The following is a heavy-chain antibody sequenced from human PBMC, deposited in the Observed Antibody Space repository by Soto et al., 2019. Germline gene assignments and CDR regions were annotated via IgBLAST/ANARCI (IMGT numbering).Heavy chain of an antibody. Sequence: QVQLQESGPGLVKPSGTLSLTCAVSGDSMRSNNWWSWVRQPPGKGLEWIGEIYHSGTTNYNPSLKSRVTISVDKSKNQFSLWLNSVTAADTAFYYCARGGYDSSGYYFRLDYWGQGTLVTVSS. CDR3: ARGGYDSSGYYFRLDY. CDR1: GDSMRSNNW. CDR2: IYHSGTT. V-gene: IGHV4-4*02. D-gene: IGHD3-22*01. J-gene: IGHJ4*02.